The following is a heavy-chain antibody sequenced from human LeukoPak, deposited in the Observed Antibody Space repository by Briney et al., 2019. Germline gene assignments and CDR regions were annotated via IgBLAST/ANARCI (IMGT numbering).Heavy chain of an antibody. D-gene: IGHD3-16*01. CDR1: GFTLSRYW. V-gene: IGHV3-74*01. J-gene: IGHJ4*02. CDR3: ARDFAGGDDY. Sequence: GGSLRLSCAASGFTLSRYWVHWVRQVPGKGLVWVPRIEPDGSRITYADSLKGRFTMSRDNAKNTLYLQMNSLRAEDTAVYYCARDFAGGDDYWGQGTLVTVSS. CDR2: IEPDGSRI.